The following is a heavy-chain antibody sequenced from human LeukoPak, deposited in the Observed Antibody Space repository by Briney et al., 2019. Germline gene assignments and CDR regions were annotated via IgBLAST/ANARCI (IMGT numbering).Heavy chain of an antibody. CDR3: ARQDISGSYRTNWFDP. CDR2: IYYSGST. V-gene: IGHV4-39*01. D-gene: IGHD6-19*01. Sequence: SETLSLTCTVSGGSISSSSYYWGWIRQPPGKGLEWIGSIYYSGSTYYNPSLKRRVTISVDTPKNQFSLKLRAVTAADTVVYYGARQDISGSYRTNWFDPWGQGTLVTVSS. CDR1: GGSISSSSYY. J-gene: IGHJ5*02.